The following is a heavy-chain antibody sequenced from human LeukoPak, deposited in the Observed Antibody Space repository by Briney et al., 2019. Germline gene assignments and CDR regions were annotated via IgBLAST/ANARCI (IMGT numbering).Heavy chain of an antibody. CDR3: ARDSSSSWLLVY. J-gene: IGHJ4*02. Sequence: GASVKVSCKASGYTLTSYAMHWVRQAPGQRLEWMGWINAGNGNTKYSQKFQGRVTITRDTSASTAYMELSSLRSEDTAVYYCARDSSSSWLLVYWGQGTLVTVSS. D-gene: IGHD6-6*01. CDR2: INAGNGNT. CDR1: GYTLTSYA. V-gene: IGHV1-3*01.